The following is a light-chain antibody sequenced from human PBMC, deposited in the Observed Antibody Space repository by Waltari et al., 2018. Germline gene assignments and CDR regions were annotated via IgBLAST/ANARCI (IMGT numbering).Light chain of an antibody. CDR3: SSYTTGSTRYV. V-gene: IGLV2-14*03. Sequence: QSALTQPASVSGSPGQSITISCTGTSRDIGAYTFVSWYQKHPGKAPKVMIYDVNNRPSGVSSRFSGSKSGNTASLTISGLQAEDEADYYCSSYTTGSTRYVFGSGTKVTVL. CDR1: SRDIGAYTF. J-gene: IGLJ1*01. CDR2: DVN.